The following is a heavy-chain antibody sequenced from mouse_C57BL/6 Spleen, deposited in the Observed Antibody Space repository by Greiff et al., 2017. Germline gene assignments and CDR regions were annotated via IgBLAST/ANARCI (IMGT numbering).Heavy chain of an antibody. CDR3: TSFITTEAMDY. D-gene: IGHD1-1*01. CDR2: ISSGGDYI. CDR1: GFTFSSYA. V-gene: IGHV5-9-1*02. J-gene: IGHJ4*01. Sequence: EVKLVESGEGLVKPGGSLKLSCAASGFTFSSYAMSWVRQTPEKRLEWVAYISSGGDYIYYADTVKGRFTIFRDNARNTLYLQMSSLKSEDTAMYYCTSFITTEAMDYWGQGTSVTVSS.